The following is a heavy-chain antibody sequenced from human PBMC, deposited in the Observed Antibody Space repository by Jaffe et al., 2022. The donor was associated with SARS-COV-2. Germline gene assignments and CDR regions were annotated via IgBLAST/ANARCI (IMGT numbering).Heavy chain of an antibody. V-gene: IGHV3-23*01. CDR2: ISASGASA. J-gene: IGHJ4*02. Sequence: EVQLLDSGGGLVPPGGSLRLSCAASGFIFNNYAMNWVRQAPGKGLEWVSAISASGASAYYADSVKGRFTISRDNSKNTLYLHVNSLRAGDTAIYYCAKATTRAVTTTMFDYWGQGTLVTVSS. CDR1: GFIFNNYA. D-gene: IGHD4-17*01. CDR3: AKATTRAVTTTMFDY.